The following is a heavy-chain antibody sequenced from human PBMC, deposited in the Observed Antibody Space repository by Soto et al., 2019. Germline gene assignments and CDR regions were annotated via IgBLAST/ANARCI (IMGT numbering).Heavy chain of an antibody. CDR1: GGSISSYY. Sequence: LPETLSLTCTVSGGSISSYYWSWIRQPPGKGLEWIGYIYYSGSTNYNPSLKSRVTISVDTSKNQFSLKLSSVTAADTAVYYCASCCSSSWYYFDYWGQGTLVTVSS. D-gene: IGHD6-13*01. CDR2: IYYSGST. CDR3: ASCCSSSWYYFDY. J-gene: IGHJ4*02. V-gene: IGHV4-59*08.